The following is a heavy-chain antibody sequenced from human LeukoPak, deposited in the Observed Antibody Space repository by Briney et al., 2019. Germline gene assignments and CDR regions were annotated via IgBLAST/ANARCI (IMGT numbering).Heavy chain of an antibody. D-gene: IGHD3-10*01. V-gene: IGHV4-61*02. CDR3: ARETYYYGSGRGYYYMDV. J-gene: IGHJ6*03. CDR1: GGSISSGSYY. Sequence: SQTLSLTCTVSGGSISSGSYYWSWIRQPAGKGLEWIGRIYTSGSTNYNPSLKSRVTMSVDTSKNQFSLKLSSVTAADTAVYYCARETYYYGSGRGYYYMDVWGKGTTVTISS. CDR2: IYTSGST.